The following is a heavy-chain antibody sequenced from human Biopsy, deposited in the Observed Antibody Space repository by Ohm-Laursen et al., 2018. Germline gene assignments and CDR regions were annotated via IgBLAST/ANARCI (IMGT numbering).Heavy chain of an antibody. D-gene: IGHD3-16*01. Sequence: GSLRLSCTASGFTFSNYSMNWIRQAPGKGLEWVSYISRSSSTIYYADSVKGRFTISRDNAKNSLYLQMNSLRAEDTAVYYCARSWGSSGIATIYYYGMDVWGQGTTVTVSS. CDR1: GFTFSNYS. CDR2: ISRSSSTI. CDR3: ARSWGSSGIATIYYYGMDV. J-gene: IGHJ6*02. V-gene: IGHV3-48*01.